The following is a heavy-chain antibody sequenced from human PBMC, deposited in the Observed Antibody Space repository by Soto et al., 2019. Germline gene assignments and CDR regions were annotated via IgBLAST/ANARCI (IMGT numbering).Heavy chain of an antibody. CDR1: GFTFSSYG. V-gene: IGHV3-30*18. D-gene: IGHD3-16*01. CDR2: ISYDGSNK. CDR3: AKDLWY. J-gene: IGHJ4*02. Sequence: QVQLVESGGGVVQPGRSLRLSCAASGFTFSSYGMHWVRQAPGKGLEWVAVISYDGSNKYYADSVKGRFTISRDNSKNTLYLQMNSLRAEDTAVYYCAKDLWYWGQGTLVTVSS.